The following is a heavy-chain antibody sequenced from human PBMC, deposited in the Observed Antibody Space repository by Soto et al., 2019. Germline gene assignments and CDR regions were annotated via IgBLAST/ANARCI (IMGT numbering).Heavy chain of an antibody. J-gene: IGHJ6*02. V-gene: IGHV1-69*12. D-gene: IGHD4-4*01. Sequence: QVQLVQSGAEVKKPGSSVKVSCKASGGTFSSYAISWVRQAPGQGLEWMGGIIPIFGTANYAQKFQGRVTITANEPTSTAYMERSSLSSEDTAVYYGAGASYSNYAGGYYYYGMDVWGQGTTVTVSS. CDR1: GGTFSSYA. CDR2: IIPIFGTA. CDR3: AGASYSNYAGGYYYYGMDV.